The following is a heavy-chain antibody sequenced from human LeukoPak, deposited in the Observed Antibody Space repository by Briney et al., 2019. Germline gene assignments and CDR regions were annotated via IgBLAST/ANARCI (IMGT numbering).Heavy chain of an antibody. J-gene: IGHJ5*02. V-gene: IGHV4-61*02. CDR3: ARGPTA. CDR1: GGSISSGSYY. Sequence: SETLSLTCTVSGGSISSGSYYWSWIRQPAGKGLEWIGRIYTSGSTNYNPSLKSRVTISVGTSKNQFSLKLSSVTAADTAVYYCARGPTAWGQGTLVTVSS. CDR2: IYTSGST. D-gene: IGHD4-11*01.